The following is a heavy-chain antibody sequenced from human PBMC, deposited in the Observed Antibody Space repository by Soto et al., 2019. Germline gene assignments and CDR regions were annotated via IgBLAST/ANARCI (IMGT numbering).Heavy chain of an antibody. Sequence: GGSLRLSCAASGFTFSSYAMHWVRQAPGKGLEWVAVISYDGSNKYYADSVKGRFTISRDNSKNTLYLQMNSLRAEDTAVYYCARDLGRRYYYDSSGYHGVDYWGQGTLVTVSS. CDR1: GFTFSSYA. CDR3: ARDLGRRYYYDSSGYHGVDY. CDR2: ISYDGSNK. V-gene: IGHV3-30-3*01. J-gene: IGHJ4*02. D-gene: IGHD3-22*01.